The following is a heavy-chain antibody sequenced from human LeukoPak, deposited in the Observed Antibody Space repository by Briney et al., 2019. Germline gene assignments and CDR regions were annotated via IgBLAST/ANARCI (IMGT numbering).Heavy chain of an antibody. CDR3: ARTRTYYDSSGYYYYFDY. D-gene: IGHD3-22*01. CDR1: GGSINPYY. CDR2: IFHSGST. V-gene: IGHV4-59*01. J-gene: IGHJ4*02. Sequence: SETLSLTCTVSGGSINPYYWSWVRQPPGKGLEWIGYIFHSGSTNYNPSLESRVTISLDMSRNQFSLKLSTVTAADTAVYYCARTRTYYDSSGYYYYFDYWGQGTLVTVSS.